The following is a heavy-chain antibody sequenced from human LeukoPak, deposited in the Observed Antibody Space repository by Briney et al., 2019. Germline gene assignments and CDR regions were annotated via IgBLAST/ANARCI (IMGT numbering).Heavy chain of an antibody. CDR2: IYPGDSDT. V-gene: IGHV5-51*01. D-gene: IGHD1-1*01. Sequence: GESLKISCKGSGYSFTSYWIGWVRQMPGKGLEWMGIIYPGDSDTRYSPSFQGQVTISADKSISTAYLQWRSLKASDTAMYYCAAILNWNDDYYGMDVWGQGTTVTVSS. CDR1: GYSFTSYW. J-gene: IGHJ6*02. CDR3: AAILNWNDDYYGMDV.